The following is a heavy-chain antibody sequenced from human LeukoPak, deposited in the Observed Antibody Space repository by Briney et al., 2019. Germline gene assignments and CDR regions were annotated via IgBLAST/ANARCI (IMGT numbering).Heavy chain of an antibody. CDR1: GFTFDDYG. J-gene: IGHJ4*02. Sequence: GSLRLSCAASGFTFDDYGMSWVRQAPGKGLEWVSGINWNGGSTGYADSVKGRFTISRDNAKNSLYLQMNSLRAEDTALYYCASCSSTSCYTRGYFDYWGQGTLVTVSS. CDR2: INWNGGST. CDR3: ASCSSTSCYTRGYFDY. V-gene: IGHV3-20*04. D-gene: IGHD2-2*02.